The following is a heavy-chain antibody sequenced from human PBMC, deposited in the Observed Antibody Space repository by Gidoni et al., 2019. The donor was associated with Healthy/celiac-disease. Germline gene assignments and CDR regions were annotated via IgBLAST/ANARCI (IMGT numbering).Heavy chain of an antibody. J-gene: IGHJ4*02. CDR1: GGSISSGGYY. D-gene: IGHD3-22*01. CDR2: IYYSGST. Sequence: QVQLQESGPGLVKPSQPLSLPCPVSGGSISSGGYYWSWIRQHPGKGLEWIGYIYYSGSTYYNPSLKSRVTISVDTSKNQFSLKLSSVTAADTAVYYCARAPPHYYDSSGGFDYWGQGTLVTVSS. CDR3: ARAPPHYYDSSGGFDY. V-gene: IGHV4-31*03.